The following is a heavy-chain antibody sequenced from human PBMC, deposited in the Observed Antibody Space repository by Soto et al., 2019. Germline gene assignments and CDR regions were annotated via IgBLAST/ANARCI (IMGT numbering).Heavy chain of an antibody. CDR3: ARGVHSGGSCYSGGFCFDY. D-gene: IGHD2-15*01. Sequence: QVQLQESGPGLVKPSQTLSLTCTVSGGSISSGGYYWSWIRQHPGKGLEWIGYIYYSGSTYYNPSLKSRVTISVDTSKNQFSLKLSSVTAADTAVYYCARGVHSGGSCYSGGFCFDYWGQGTLVTVSS. V-gene: IGHV4-31*03. CDR2: IYYSGST. J-gene: IGHJ4*02. CDR1: GGSISSGGYY.